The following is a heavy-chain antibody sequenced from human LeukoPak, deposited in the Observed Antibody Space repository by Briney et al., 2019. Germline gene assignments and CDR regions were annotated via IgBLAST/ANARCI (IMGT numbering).Heavy chain of an antibody. J-gene: IGHJ6*02. V-gene: IGHV1-24*01. CDR1: GYTLTELS. CDR2: FDPEDGET. D-gene: IGHD6-6*01. Sequence: ASVKVSCKVSGYTLTELSMHWVRQAPGKGLEWMGGFDPEDGETIYAQKFQGRVTMTEDTSTDTAYMELSSLRSEDTAVYYCATRPHKHYYYGMDVWGQGTTATVSS. CDR3: ATRPHKHYYYGMDV.